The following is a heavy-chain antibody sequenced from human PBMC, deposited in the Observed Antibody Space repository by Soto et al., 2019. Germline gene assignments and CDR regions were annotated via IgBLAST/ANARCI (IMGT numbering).Heavy chain of an antibody. CDR1: GGSISSGGYS. J-gene: IGHJ4*02. D-gene: IGHD5-18*01. CDR3: ARGRGYSYGVDEYYFDY. Sequence: SETLSLTCAVSGGSISSGGYSWSWIRQPPGKGLEWIGYIYHSGSTYYNPSLKSRVTISVDRSKNQFSLKLSSVTAADTAVYYCARGRGYSYGVDEYYFDYWGQGTLVTVSS. CDR2: IYHSGST. V-gene: IGHV4-30-2*01.